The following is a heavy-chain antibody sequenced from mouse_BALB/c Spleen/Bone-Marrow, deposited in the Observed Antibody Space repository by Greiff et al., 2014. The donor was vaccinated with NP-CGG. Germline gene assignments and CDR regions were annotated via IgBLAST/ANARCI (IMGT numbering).Heavy chain of an antibody. J-gene: IGHJ4*01. V-gene: IGHV1S22*01. CDR2: IYPGSGST. D-gene: IGHD3-1*01. CDR3: TRGQLGLPSMDY. Sequence: LQQSGSELVRPGASVKLSCEASGYTFTSYWMHWVKQRPGQGLGWIGNIYPGSGSTNYDEKFKSKATLTVDTSSSTAYMQLSSLTSEDSAVYYCTRGQLGLPSMDYWGQGTSVTVSS. CDR1: GYTFTSYW.